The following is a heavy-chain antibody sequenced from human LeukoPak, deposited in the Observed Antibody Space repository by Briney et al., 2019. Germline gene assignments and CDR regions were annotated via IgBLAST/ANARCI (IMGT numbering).Heavy chain of an antibody. V-gene: IGHV4-30-2*01. CDR3: ARGSIGYCSSTSCLNWFDP. CDR2: IYHSGST. J-gene: IGHJ5*02. CDR1: GGSISSGGYS. Sequence: PSQTQSLTCAVSGGSISSGGYSWSWIRQPPGKGLEWIGYIYHSGSTYYNPSLKSRVTISVDRSKNQFSLKLSSVTAADTAVYYCARGSIGYCSSTSCLNWFDPWGQGTLVTVSS. D-gene: IGHD2-2*01.